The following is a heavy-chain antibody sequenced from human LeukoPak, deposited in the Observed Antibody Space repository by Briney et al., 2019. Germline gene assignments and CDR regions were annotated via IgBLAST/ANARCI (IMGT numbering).Heavy chain of an antibody. Sequence: GGSLRLSCAASGFTFSSYAMSWVRQAPGKGLGWVSAISGSGGSTYYADSVKGRFTISRDNSKNTLYLQMNSLRAEDTAVYYCAKDLSRAVAVAGDNWFDPWGQGTLVTVSS. J-gene: IGHJ5*02. D-gene: IGHD6-19*01. V-gene: IGHV3-23*01. CDR1: GFTFSSYA. CDR3: AKDLSRAVAVAGDNWFDP. CDR2: ISGSGGST.